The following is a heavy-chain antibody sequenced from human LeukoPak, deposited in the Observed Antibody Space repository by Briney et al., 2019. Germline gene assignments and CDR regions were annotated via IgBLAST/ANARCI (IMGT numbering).Heavy chain of an antibody. D-gene: IGHD3-10*01. Sequence: GGSLRLSCAASGFIFSSSWMRWVRHAPGKGPEWVANIKEDGTEQHYVDSVRGRFTISRDTAKNSLYLQMNSLRAEDTAVYYCVRDGVVRGVIQYWGQGTLVTVSS. CDR2: IKEDGTEQ. CDR1: GFIFSSSW. CDR3: VRDGVVRGVIQY. J-gene: IGHJ4*02. V-gene: IGHV3-7*01.